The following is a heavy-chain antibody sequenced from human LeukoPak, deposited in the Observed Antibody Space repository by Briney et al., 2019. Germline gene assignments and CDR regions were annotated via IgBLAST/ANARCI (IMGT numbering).Heavy chain of an antibody. D-gene: IGHD4-23*01. CDR1: GFTFSSYW. CDR2: IKQDGSEK. V-gene: IGHV3-7*01. Sequence: QSGGSLRLSCAASGFTFSSYWMSWVRQAPGKGLEWVANIKQDGSEKYYVGSVKGRFTISRDNAKNSLYLQMNSLRAEDTAVYYCATATVVTPLGMDVWGQGTTVTVSS. CDR3: ATATVVTPLGMDV. J-gene: IGHJ6*02.